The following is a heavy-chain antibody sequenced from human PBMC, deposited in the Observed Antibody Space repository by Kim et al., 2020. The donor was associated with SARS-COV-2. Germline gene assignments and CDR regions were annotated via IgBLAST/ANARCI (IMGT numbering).Heavy chain of an antibody. V-gene: IGHV3-23*01. Sequence: GGSLRLSCAASGFKFNRYAMGWVRQAPGKGLEWVSSISRSGDRTNYADSVEVRFTISRDTSNNTLYLQMNSLRAEDTAVYFCAKWGMEESPGYYYWQGATFDSWGRGTLVTVSA. D-gene: IGHD3-22*01. CDR1: GFKFNRYA. CDR2: ISRSGDRT. CDR3: AKWGMEESPGYYYWQGATFDS. J-gene: IGHJ4*02.